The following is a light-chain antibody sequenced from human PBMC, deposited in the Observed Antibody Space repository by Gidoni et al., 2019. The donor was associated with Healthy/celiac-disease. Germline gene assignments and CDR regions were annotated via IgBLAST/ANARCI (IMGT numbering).Light chain of an antibody. CDR1: QSVSSN. Sequence: EIVMTQSPATLSVSQGERATLSCRARQSVSSNLAWYQQKPGQAPRLLIYGASTMATGIPARFSGSGSGTEFTLTISSLQSEDFAVYYCQQYNNWPPFTFGPGTKVDIK. J-gene: IGKJ3*01. V-gene: IGKV3-15*01. CDR3: QQYNNWPPFT. CDR2: GAS.